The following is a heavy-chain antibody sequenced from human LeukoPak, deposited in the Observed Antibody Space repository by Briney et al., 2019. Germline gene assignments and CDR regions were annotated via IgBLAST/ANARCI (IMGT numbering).Heavy chain of an antibody. CDR1: GGSISSGGHY. D-gene: IGHD5-18*01. CDR2: IYYSGST. Sequence: SETLSLTCTVSGGSISSGGHYWSWIRQHPGKGLEWIGCIYYSGSTYYNPSLKSRVTISVDTSKNQFSLKLSSVTAAATAVYYCARDVDTAMRRWGGMDVWGQGTTVTVSS. V-gene: IGHV4-31*03. J-gene: IGHJ6*02. CDR3: ARDVDTAMRRWGGMDV.